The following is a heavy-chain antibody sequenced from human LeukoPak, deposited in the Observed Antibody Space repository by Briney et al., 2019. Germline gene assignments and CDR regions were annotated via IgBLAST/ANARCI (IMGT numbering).Heavy chain of an antibody. CDR2: IYYSGST. J-gene: IGHJ4*02. CDR1: GGSISSSSYY. Sequence: PSETLSLTCTVSGGSISSSSYYWGWIRQPPGKGLEWIGSIYYSGSTYYNPSLKCRVTISVDTSKNQFSLKLSSVTAADTAVYYCARDIQLLYSSSGWFDYWGQGTLVTVSS. V-gene: IGHV4-39*07. D-gene: IGHD6-6*01. CDR3: ARDIQLLYSSSGWFDY.